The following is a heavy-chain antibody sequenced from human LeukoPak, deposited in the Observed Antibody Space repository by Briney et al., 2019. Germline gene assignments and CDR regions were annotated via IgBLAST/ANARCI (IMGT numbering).Heavy chain of an antibody. D-gene: IGHD2-2*01. Sequence: SETLSLTCTVSGGSISSGGYYWSWIRQHPGRGLEWIGYIYYSGSTYYNPSLKSRVTISVDTSKNQFSLKLSSVTAADTAVYYCARVDCSSTSCYSFDYWGQGTLVTVSS. CDR3: ARVDCSSTSCYSFDY. CDR2: IYYSGST. CDR1: GGSISSGGYY. J-gene: IGHJ4*02. V-gene: IGHV4-31*03.